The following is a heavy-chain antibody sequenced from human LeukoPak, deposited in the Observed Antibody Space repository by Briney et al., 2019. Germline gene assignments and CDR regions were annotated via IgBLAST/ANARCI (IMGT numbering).Heavy chain of an antibody. D-gene: IGHD7-27*01. Sequence: GTSVKVSCKASGFTFTSSAMQWVRQARGQRLEWIGWIVVGSGNTNYAQKFQERVTITRDMSISTAYMELSSLRSEDTAVYYCAARKTDELGPGGFDYWGQGTLVTVSS. CDR1: GFTFTSSA. J-gene: IGHJ4*02. CDR2: IVVGSGNT. V-gene: IGHV1-58*02. CDR3: AARKTDELGPGGFDY.